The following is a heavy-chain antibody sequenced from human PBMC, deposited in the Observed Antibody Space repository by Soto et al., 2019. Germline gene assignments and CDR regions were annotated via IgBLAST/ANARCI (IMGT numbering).Heavy chain of an antibody. CDR1: GFTVSVNY. Sequence: VGSLRLSCAASGFTVSVNYMSWVRQAPGKGLEWVSVVDTGGSTYYADSVKGRFTISRDNSKNTLYLQMNSLRVGDTAVYYCARDQFYGSASSNYIYQYYYGMDVWGQRTTVTVSS. D-gene: IGHD3-10*01. CDR3: ARDQFYGSASSNYIYQYYYGMDV. V-gene: IGHV3-53*01. J-gene: IGHJ6*02. CDR2: VDTGGST.